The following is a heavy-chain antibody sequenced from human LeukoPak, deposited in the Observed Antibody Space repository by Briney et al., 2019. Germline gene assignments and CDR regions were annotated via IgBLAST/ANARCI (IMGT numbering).Heavy chain of an antibody. V-gene: IGHV1-69*05. Sequence: SVKVSCKASGGTFSSYAISWVRQAPGQGLEWMGGIIPIFGTANYAQKFQGRVTITTDESTSSAYMELSSLRSEDTAVYYCASVTPSSGSYYDYWGQGTLVTVSS. J-gene: IGHJ4*02. CDR1: GGTFSSYA. D-gene: IGHD1-26*01. CDR2: IIPIFGTA. CDR3: ASVTPSSGSYYDY.